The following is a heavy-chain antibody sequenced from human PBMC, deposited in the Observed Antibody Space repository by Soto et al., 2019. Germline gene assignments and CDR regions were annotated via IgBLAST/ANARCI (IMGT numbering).Heavy chain of an antibody. CDR3: ARLSSGHITMIVVARGAFDI. CDR1: GGSISSSSYY. CDR2: IYYSGST. V-gene: IGHV4-39*01. J-gene: IGHJ3*02. D-gene: IGHD3-22*01. Sequence: SETLSLTCTVSGGSISSSSYYWGWIRQPPGKGLEWIGSIYYSGSTYYNPSLKSRVTISVDTSKNQFSLKLSSVTAADTAVYYCARLSSGHITMIVVARGAFDIWGQGTMVTVSS.